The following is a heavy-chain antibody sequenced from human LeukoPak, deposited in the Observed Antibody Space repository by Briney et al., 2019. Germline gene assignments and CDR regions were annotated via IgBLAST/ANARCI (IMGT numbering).Heavy chain of an antibody. CDR3: ARIIAARQRAGAYYFDY. V-gene: IGHV4-59*04. CDR2: IYYSGST. J-gene: IGHJ4*02. D-gene: IGHD6-6*01. Sequence: SETLSLTCAVSGGSISSYYWSWIRQPPGKGLEWIGYIYYSGSTYYNPSLKSRVTISVDTSKNQFSLKLSSVTAADTAVYYCARIIAARQRAGAYYFDYWGQGTLVTVSS. CDR1: GGSISSYY.